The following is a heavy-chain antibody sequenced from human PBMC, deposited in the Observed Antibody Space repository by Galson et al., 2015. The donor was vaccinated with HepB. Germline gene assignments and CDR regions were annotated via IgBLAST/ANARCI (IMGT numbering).Heavy chain of an antibody. CDR2: TSSDGNKK. CDR1: GFTLSNYG. J-gene: IGHJ4*02. V-gene: IGHV3-33*01. Sequence: SLRLSCAASGFTLSNYGMHWVRQAPGKGLEWVALTSSDGNKKYYADSVKGRFTISRDNSMNTLYLQMNSVRAEDTAVYYCARDWRYNTSTGYFNDYWGKGTVVTVS. CDR3: ARDWRYNTSTGYFNDY. D-gene: IGHD3-9*01.